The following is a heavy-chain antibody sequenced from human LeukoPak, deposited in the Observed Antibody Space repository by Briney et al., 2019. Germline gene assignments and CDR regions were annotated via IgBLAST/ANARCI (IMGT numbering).Heavy chain of an antibody. J-gene: IGHJ4*02. V-gene: IGHV4-39*01. CDR2: IYYSGST. CDR3: ARWQQLVEFDY. D-gene: IGHD6-13*01. CDR1: GGSISSSSYY. Sequence: PSGTLSLTCTVSGGSISSSSYYWGWIRQPPGKGLEWIGSIYYSGSTYYNPSLKSRVTISVDTSKNQFSLKLSSVTAADTAVYYCARWQQLVEFDYWGQGTLVTVSS.